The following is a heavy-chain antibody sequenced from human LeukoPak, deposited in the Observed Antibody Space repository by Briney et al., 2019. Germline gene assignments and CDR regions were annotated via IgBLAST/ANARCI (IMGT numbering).Heavy chain of an antibody. CDR2: IYYSGST. CDR3: ARGAWELDAFDI. D-gene: IGHD1-26*01. CDR1: GGSISSYY. Sequence: SETLSLTCTVSGGSISSYYWSWIRQPPGKGLEWIGYIYYSGSTNYNPSLKSRVTISVDTSKNQFSLKLSSVTAADTAVHYCARGAWELDAFDIWGQGTMVTVSS. V-gene: IGHV4-59*01. J-gene: IGHJ3*02.